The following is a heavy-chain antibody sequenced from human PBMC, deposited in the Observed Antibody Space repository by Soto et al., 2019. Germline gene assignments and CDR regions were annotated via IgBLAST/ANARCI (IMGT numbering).Heavy chain of an antibody. CDR3: ARGSFGNHADYFDY. J-gene: IGHJ4*02. Sequence: GGSLRLSWAACGFTFSSHWMSWVRQAPGTALPWVANINKDLSETQYVDSALGRFTISTANAQNSLFLHLNSLSAEDTAVSSCARGSFGNHADYFDYWRQQTLVTVSS. CDR2: INKDLSET. V-gene: IGHV3-7*03. D-gene: IGHD3-10*01. CDR1: GFTFSSHW.